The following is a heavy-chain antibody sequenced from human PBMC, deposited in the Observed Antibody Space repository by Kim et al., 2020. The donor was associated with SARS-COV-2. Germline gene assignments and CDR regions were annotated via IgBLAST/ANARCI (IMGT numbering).Heavy chain of an antibody. V-gene: IGHV4-4*02. D-gene: IGHD3-3*01. J-gene: IGHJ6*02. CDR1: GGSISSSNW. CDR3: ARLTYYDFWSGYGYYYYGMDV. CDR2: IYHSGST. Sequence: SETLSLTCAVSGGSISSSNWWSWVRQPPGKGLEWIGEIYHSGSTNYNPSLKSRVTISVDKSKNQFSLKLSSVTAADTAVYYCARLTYYDFWSGYGYYYYGMDVWGQGTTVTVSS.